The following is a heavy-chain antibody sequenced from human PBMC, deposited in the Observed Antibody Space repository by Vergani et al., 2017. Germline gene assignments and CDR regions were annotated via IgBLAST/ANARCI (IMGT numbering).Heavy chain of an antibody. D-gene: IGHD6-13*01. CDR2: IFSSGTT. V-gene: IGHV4-61*02. J-gene: IGHJ4*02. CDR3: ARGRRAEGGSGPHK. Sequence: QEQLQESGPGLVKASQTLSLSCNVSGGSVRTSIGYYWTWNRQPAGKKLEWIGEIFSSGTTNYNPSFKNRVTMSVDTSKNQFSLKLNSVTAADTAVYYCARGRRAEGGSGPHKWGQGTLVTVSS. CDR1: GGSVRTSIGYY.